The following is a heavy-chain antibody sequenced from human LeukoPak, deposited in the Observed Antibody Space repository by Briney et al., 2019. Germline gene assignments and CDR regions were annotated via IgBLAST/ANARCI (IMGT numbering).Heavy chain of an antibody. CDR3: ARVYLRTRGYCSSTSCFTNWFDP. CDR1: GYTYTGYY. V-gene: IGHV1-2*02. CDR2: INPNSGGT. J-gene: IGHJ5*02. D-gene: IGHD2-2*01. Sequence: ASVKVSCKASGYTYTGYYMHWVRQAPGQGLEWMGWINPNSGGTNYAQKFQGRVTMTRDTSISTAYMELSRLRSDDTAVYYCARVYLRTRGYCSSTSCFTNWFDPWGQGTLVTVSS.